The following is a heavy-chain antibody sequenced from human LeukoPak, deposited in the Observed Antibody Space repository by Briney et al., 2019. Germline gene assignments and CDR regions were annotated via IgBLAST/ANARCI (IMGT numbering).Heavy chain of an antibody. Sequence: PGRSLRLSCAASGFNFSNYAMHWVRQAPGKGLEWVAVISYDGRKEYSADSVKGRFAISRDNSKNTLYLQMNSLRAEDTAVYYCAKIMATTKDDAFDIWGQGTMVTVSS. CDR1: GFNFSNYA. V-gene: IGHV3-30*09. CDR3: AKIMATTKDDAFDI. CDR2: ISYDGRKE. J-gene: IGHJ3*02. D-gene: IGHD5-24*01.